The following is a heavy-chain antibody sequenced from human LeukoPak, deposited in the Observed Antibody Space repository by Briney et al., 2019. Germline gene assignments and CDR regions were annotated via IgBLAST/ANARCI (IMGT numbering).Heavy chain of an antibody. CDR3: ASSVGVVAAKYYYYMDV. CDR2: INPNSGGT. D-gene: IGHD2-15*01. Sequence: ASVKVSCKASGYTFTGYYMHWVRQAPGQGLEWMGWINPNSGGTNYAQKFQGRVTMTRDTSISTAYMELSRLRSDDTAVYYCASSVGVVAAKYYYYMDVWGKGTTVTVSS. V-gene: IGHV1-2*02. CDR1: GYTFTGYY. J-gene: IGHJ6*03.